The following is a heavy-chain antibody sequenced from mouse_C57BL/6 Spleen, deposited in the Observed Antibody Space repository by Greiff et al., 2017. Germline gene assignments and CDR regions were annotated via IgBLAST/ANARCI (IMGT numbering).Heavy chain of an antibody. Sequence: EVQVVESGGGLVQPGGSLKLSCAASGFTFSDYGMAWVRQAPRKGPEWVAFISNLAYSIYYADTVTGRFTISRENAKNTLYLEMSSLRSEDTAMYYCARQELGYWYFDVWGTGTTVTVSS. J-gene: IGHJ1*03. CDR1: GFTFSDYG. V-gene: IGHV5-15*01. CDR3: ARQELGYWYFDV. D-gene: IGHD4-1*01. CDR2: ISNLAYSI.